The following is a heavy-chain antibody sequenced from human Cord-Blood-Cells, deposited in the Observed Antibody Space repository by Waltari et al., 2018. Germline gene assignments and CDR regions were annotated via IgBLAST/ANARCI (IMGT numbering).Heavy chain of an antibody. D-gene: IGHD7-27*01. J-gene: IGHJ3*02. CDR1: GFTFSSYG. V-gene: IGHV3-33*01. CDR3: ARDWPGPEDAFDI. CDR2: IWYDGSNK. Sequence: VKLVESGGGVVQRGRSLKLSCAAAGFTFSSYGRPWVRQAPGKGLEWVAVIWYDGSNKYYADSVKGRFTISRDNSKNTLYLQMNSLRAEDTAVYYCARDWPGPEDAFDIWGQGTMVTVSS.